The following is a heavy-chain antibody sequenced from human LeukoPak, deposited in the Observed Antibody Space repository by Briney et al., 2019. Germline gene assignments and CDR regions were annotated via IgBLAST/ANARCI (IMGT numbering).Heavy chain of an antibody. V-gene: IGHV3-48*01. J-gene: IGHJ4*02. Sequence: RGSLRLSCAASGFTFSSYSMNWVRQAPGKGLEWVSYISSSSSTIYYADSVKGRFTISRDNAKNSLYLQMNSLRAEDTAVYYCARDNWEYYFDYWGQGTLVTVSS. D-gene: IGHD7-27*01. CDR1: GFTFSSYS. CDR2: ISSSSSTI. CDR3: ARDNWEYYFDY.